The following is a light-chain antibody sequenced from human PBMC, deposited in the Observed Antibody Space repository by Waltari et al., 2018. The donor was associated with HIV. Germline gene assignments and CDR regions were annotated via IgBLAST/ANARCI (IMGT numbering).Light chain of an antibody. CDR1: SSDIDKYNR. Sequence: QSALTQPPSVSGSPGQSVTISCTATSSDIDKYNRVSWYQQPPGTAPKLIIYEVSYRASGVPGRFSGSKSGNTASLTISGLQPEDEADYYCSSYTITSALLFGGGTKLTVV. CDR2: EVS. CDR3: SSYTITSALL. J-gene: IGLJ3*02. V-gene: IGLV2-18*02.